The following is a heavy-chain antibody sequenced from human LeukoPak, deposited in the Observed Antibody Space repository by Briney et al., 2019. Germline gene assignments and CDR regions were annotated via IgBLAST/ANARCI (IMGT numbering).Heavy chain of an antibody. CDR1: GVSISSSNSY. J-gene: IGHJ4*02. D-gene: IGHD4-23*01. Sequence: SETLSLTCTVSGVSISSSNSYWGWIRQPPGKGLEWIGSIYYSGSTYYNPSLKSRVTISVDTSKNQFSLKLSSVTAADTAVYYCARDQPVNYGGNSPVDYWGQGTLVTVSS. CDR2: IYYSGST. V-gene: IGHV4-39*07. CDR3: ARDQPVNYGGNSPVDY.